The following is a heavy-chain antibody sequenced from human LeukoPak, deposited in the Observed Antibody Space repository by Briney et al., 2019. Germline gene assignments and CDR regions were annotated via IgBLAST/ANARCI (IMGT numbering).Heavy chain of an antibody. CDR2: INHSGST. Sequence: SETLSLTCAVYGGSFSGYYWSWIRQPPGKGLEWIGEINHSGSTNYNPSLKSRVTISVDTSKNQFSLKLSSVTAADTAVYYCARDGGPSRGWYGQYWFDPWGQGTLVTVSS. V-gene: IGHV4-34*01. CDR1: GGSFSGYY. CDR3: ARDGGPSRGWYGQYWFDP. D-gene: IGHD6-19*01. J-gene: IGHJ5*02.